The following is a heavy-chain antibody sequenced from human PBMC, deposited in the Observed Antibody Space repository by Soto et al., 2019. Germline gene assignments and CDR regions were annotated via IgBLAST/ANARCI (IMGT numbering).Heavy chain of an antibody. D-gene: IGHD2-21*01. CDR2: MGPYGNSI. CDR1: GFRVSDYF. Sequence: SCGTPGFRVSDYFMSWLRQAPGKGLEGVSYMGPYGNSIYYADSVKGRITISRDDATKSLHLDMNSLRTDDTAVYYCARDDRTYGVYWGQGTPVTVSS. V-gene: IGHV3-11*01. CDR3: ARDDRTYGVY. J-gene: IGHJ4*02.